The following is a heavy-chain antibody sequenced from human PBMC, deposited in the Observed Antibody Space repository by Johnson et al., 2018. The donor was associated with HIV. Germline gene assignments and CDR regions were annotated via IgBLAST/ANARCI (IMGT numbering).Heavy chain of an antibody. CDR1: GFTFSDYY. D-gene: IGHD3-9*01. V-gene: IGHV3-11*04. CDR3: ARDQRYFDWLNDAFDI. Sequence: QVQLVESGGGLVKPGGSLRLSCAASGFTFSDYYMSWIRQAPGKGLEWVSYMSSSGSTIYYADSVKGRFTISRDNAKNSLYLQMNSLRAEDTAVYYCARDQRYFDWLNDAFDIWGQGTTVTVSS. J-gene: IGHJ3*02. CDR2: MSSSGSTI.